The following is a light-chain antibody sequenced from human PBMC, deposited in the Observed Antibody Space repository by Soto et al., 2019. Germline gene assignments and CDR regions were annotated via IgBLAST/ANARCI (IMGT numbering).Light chain of an antibody. J-gene: IGLJ2*01. V-gene: IGLV4-69*01. CDR3: QTWGTGIQV. CDR1: SGHSSYA. Sequence: QPVLTQSPSASASLGASVKLTCTLRSGHSSYAIAWHQQQPEKGPRYLMKLNSDGSHSKGDGIPDRFSGSSSGAECYLTISSLQSEDEADYYCQTWGTGIQVFGGGTKLT. CDR2: LNSDGSH.